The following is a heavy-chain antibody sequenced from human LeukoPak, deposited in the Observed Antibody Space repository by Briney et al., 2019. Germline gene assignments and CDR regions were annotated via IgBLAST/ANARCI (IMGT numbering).Heavy chain of an antibody. Sequence: GGSLRLSCAASGFTFSRYWMHWVRQAPGKGLVWVSRIKSDGSNTKYADSVKGRFTISRDNSKNTLYLQMNSLRAEDTAVYYCAKVGGPNYDFWSGFHYWYFDLWGRGTLVTVSS. CDR1: GFTFSRYW. CDR3: AKVGGPNYDFWSGFHYWYFDL. V-gene: IGHV3-74*03. J-gene: IGHJ2*01. D-gene: IGHD3-3*01. CDR2: IKSDGSNT.